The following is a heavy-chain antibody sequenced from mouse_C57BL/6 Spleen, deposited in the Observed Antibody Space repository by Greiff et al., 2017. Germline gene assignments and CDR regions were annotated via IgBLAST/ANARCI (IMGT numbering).Heavy chain of an antibody. CDR1: GFTFTDYE. J-gene: IGHJ2*01. D-gene: IGHD1-3*01. Sequence: QVQLQQSGAALVRPGASLTLSCKASGFTFTDYEMHWVQQTPVHGLEWIGAIGPETGGTAYHQKFKGQVLLSADNSSSTLYMEIRSLTSEDSAVXYCTRWYLAFWGKGTTLTVSS. V-gene: IGHV1-15*01. CDR3: TRWYLAF. CDR2: IGPETGGT.